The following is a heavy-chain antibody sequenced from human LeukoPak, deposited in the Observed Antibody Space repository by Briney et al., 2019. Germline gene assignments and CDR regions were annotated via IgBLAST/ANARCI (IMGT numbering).Heavy chain of an antibody. V-gene: IGHV4-59*01. D-gene: IGHD6-13*01. CDR1: GGSISSYY. Sequence: SETLSHTCTVSGGSISSYYWSWIRQPPGKGLEWIGYIYYSGSTNYNPSLKSRVTISVDTSKNQFSLKLSSVTAADTAVYYCARGPGYSSSWYLNLGAFDIWGQGTMVTVSS. CDR2: IYYSGST. J-gene: IGHJ3*02. CDR3: ARGPGYSSSWYLNLGAFDI.